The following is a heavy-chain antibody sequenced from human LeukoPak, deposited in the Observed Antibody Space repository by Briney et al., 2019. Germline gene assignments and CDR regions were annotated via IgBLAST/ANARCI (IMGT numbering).Heavy chain of an antibody. V-gene: IGHV3-74*01. CDR2: INSDGTTT. CDR3: ASSGITVTGSYYYYMDV. D-gene: IGHD4-17*01. CDR1: GLTFSRYW. J-gene: IGHJ6*03. Sequence: GGSLRLSCAASGLTFSRYWMFWVRRAPGKGLVCVSRINSDGTTTNYADSVKGRFTISRDNAKNTLSLQLNSLRAEDTAVYYCASSGITVTGSYYYYMDVWGKGTTVTVSS.